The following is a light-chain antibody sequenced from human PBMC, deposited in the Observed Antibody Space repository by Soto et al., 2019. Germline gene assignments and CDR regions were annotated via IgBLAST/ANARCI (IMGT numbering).Light chain of an antibody. V-gene: IGLV2-14*01. CDR3: SSYTGTTSPWV. CDR1: SSDIGAYDY. CDR2: EVN. J-gene: IGLJ3*02. Sequence: QSALTQPASVSGSPGESIIISCTGSSSDIGAYDYVSWYQHHPGRAPKVIIFEVNDRASGVSHRFSGSKSGNTASLTISGLQAEDEADYYCSSYTGTTSPWVFGGGTKLTVL.